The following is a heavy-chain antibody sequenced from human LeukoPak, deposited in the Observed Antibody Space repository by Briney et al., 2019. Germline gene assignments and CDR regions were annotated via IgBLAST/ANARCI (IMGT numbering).Heavy chain of an antibody. CDR1: GFTFSSYA. CDR2: ISGSGGST. J-gene: IGHJ3*02. Sequence: GGSLRLSCAASGFTFSSYAMSWVRQAPGKGLEWVSAISGSGGSTYYADSVKGRFTISRDNSKNTLYLQMNSLRAEDTAVYYCAKDLRITMIVVVTIDAFDIWGQGTMVTVSS. V-gene: IGHV3-23*01. D-gene: IGHD3-22*01. CDR3: AKDLRITMIVVVTIDAFDI.